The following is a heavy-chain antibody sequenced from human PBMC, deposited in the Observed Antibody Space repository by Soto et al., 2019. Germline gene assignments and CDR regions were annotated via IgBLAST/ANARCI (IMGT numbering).Heavy chain of an antibody. CDR2: IYPGYSDT. Sequence: PGESLKISCKGSGYSFTTYWIGWVRQMPGKGLEWMGIIYPGYSDTTYSPSFQGQVTIAADKSISTAYLQWSSLKGSDTAMYYCSRFLGYCSGGSCYHCFDCRRQGTLVTVSS. D-gene: IGHD2-15*01. CDR3: SRFLGYCSGGSCYHCFDC. CDR1: GYSFTTYW. J-gene: IGHJ4*02. V-gene: IGHV5-51*01.